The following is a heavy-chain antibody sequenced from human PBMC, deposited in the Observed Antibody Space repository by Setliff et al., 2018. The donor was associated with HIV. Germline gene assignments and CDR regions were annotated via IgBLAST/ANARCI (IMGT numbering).Heavy chain of an antibody. CDR1: GGSISSGGYS. CDR2: IHHSVTT. V-gene: IGHV4-30-2*02. J-gene: IGHJ4*02. D-gene: IGHD4-4*01. Sequence: PSETLSLTCDVSGGSISSGGYSWSWIRQPPGKGLEWIGDIHHSVTTSYNPSLKSRVTISLDTSKNQLSLKLTSVTAADTAVYSCARVATVSHPGDYFDYWGQGTLVTVSS. CDR3: ARVATVSHPGDYFDY.